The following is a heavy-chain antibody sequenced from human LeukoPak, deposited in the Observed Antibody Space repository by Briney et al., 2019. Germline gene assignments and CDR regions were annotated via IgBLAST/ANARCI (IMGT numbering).Heavy chain of an antibody. D-gene: IGHD5-12*01. J-gene: IGHJ4*02. Sequence: GGSLRLSCAASGFTFSNAWMSWVRQAPGKGLEWVGRIKSKTDGGTTDYAAPVKGRFTISRDGSKNTLYLQMNSLRTEDTAVYYCTTVGYGLYYFDYWGQGTLVTVSS. CDR1: GFTFSNAW. V-gene: IGHV3-15*01. CDR3: TTVGYGLYYFDY. CDR2: IKSKTDGGTT.